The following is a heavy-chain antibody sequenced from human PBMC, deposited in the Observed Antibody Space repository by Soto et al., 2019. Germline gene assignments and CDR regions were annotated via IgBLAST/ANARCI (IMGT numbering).Heavy chain of an antibody. V-gene: IGHV4-61*01. CDR2: IYYSGST. J-gene: IGHJ4*02. Sequence: SETLSLTCTVSGGSLSSGSYYWSWIRQPPGKGLEWIGYIYYSGSTNYNPSLKSRVTISVDTSKNQFSLKLSSVTAADTAVYYCARDPYYYDSTRRGPRSTFDYWGQGTLVTVSS. CDR1: GGSLSSGSYY. CDR3: ARDPYYYDSTRRGPRSTFDY. D-gene: IGHD3-22*01.